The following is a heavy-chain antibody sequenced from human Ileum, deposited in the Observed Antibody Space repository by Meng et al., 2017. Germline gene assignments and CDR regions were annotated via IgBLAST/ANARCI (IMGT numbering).Heavy chain of an antibody. J-gene: IGHJ4*02. Sequence: EVHLVETGGCLIQPGGSQRLSCAASGFIVSRTFMAWVRQAPGKGLEWVSIIHSGGNTYYADSVKGRFTISRDNSKNTVYLQMNSLRAEDTAIYYCASGHLDYWGQGTLVTVSS. CDR2: IHSGGNT. V-gene: IGHV3-53*02. CDR1: GFIVSRTF. CDR3: ASGHLDY.